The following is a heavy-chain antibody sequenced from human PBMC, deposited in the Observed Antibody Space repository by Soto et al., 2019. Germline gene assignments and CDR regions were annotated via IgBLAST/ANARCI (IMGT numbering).Heavy chain of an antibody. D-gene: IGHD3-9*01. CDR1: GYTFTSYG. J-gene: IGHJ5*02. CDR3: ARGRILTGYYRRFPWFDP. CDR2: ISAYNGNT. Sequence: ASVKVSCKASGYTFTSYGISWVRQAPGQGLEWMGWISAYNGNTNYAQKLQGRVTMTTDTSTSTAYMELRSLRSDDTAVYYCARGRILTGYYRRFPWFDPWGQGTLVTVSS. V-gene: IGHV1-18*01.